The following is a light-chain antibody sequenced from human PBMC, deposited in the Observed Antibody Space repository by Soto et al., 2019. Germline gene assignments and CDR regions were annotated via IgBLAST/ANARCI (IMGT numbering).Light chain of an antibody. CDR2: GDN. Sequence: QSLLTQPPSVSVAPGQRVTISCTGNNSNIGSGYGLHWYQQLPGIAPKLLIYGDNTRPSGVPDRFSGSTSGNSASLAITGLQSEDEADYYCQSYDSGLSASVFGGGTKLTVL. V-gene: IGLV1-40*01. J-gene: IGLJ3*02. CDR1: NSNIGSGYG. CDR3: QSYDSGLSASV.